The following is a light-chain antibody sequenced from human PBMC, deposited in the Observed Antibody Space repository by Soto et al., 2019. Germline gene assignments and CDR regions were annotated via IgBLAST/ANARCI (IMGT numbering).Light chain of an antibody. CDR3: AAWDDSLSGRGV. Sequence: QSVLTQPPSASGTPGQRVTISCSGSSSNIGNNYVYWYQMVPGTAPKLLIYRNNQRPSGVPDRFSGSRSGTSASLAISGLRSEDEAEDYCAAWDDSLSGRGVFGGGTKLTVL. CDR2: RNN. V-gene: IGLV1-47*01. CDR1: SSNIGNNY. J-gene: IGLJ2*01.